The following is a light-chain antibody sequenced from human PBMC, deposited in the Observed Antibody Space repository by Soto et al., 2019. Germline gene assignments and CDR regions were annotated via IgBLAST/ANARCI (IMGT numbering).Light chain of an antibody. V-gene: IGLV2-8*01. CDR2: EVT. J-gene: IGLJ3*02. CDR1: SSDVGNYNF. CDR3: SSYSCSTDLV. Sequence: QSALTQPPSASGSPGQSVTISCTGTSSDVGNYNFVSWYQQHPGKAPKLMIFEVTKRPSGVPHRFSGSKSGNTASLTVSGIQPEDEADYYCSSYSCSTDLVFCGGPKLTVL.